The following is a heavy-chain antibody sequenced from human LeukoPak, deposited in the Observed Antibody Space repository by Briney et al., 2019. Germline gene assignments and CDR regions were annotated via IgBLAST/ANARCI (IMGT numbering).Heavy chain of an antibody. Sequence: SVKVSCKASGGTFSSYAISWVRQAPGQGLGWMGRIIPIFGTANYAQKFQGRVTITTDESTSTAYMELSSLRSEDTAVYYCATGGDVDIVATVYFDYWGQGTLVTVSS. D-gene: IGHD5-12*01. V-gene: IGHV1-69*05. CDR1: GGTFSSYA. CDR3: ATGGDVDIVATVYFDY. J-gene: IGHJ4*02. CDR2: IIPIFGTA.